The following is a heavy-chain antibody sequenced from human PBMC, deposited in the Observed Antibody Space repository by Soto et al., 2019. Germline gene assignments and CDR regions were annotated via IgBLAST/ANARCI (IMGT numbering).Heavy chain of an antibody. V-gene: IGHV1-8*02. J-gene: IGHJ4*02. CDR3: ARERSGWPDY. D-gene: IGHD6-19*01. CDR2: MNPNSGNT. Sequence: GASVKVSCKASGYTFTNYYIHWVRQATGQGLEWMGWMNPNSGNTGYAQKFQGRVTMTRNTSISTAYMELSSLRSEDTDVYYCARERSGWPDYWGQGTLVTVS. CDR1: GYTFTNYY.